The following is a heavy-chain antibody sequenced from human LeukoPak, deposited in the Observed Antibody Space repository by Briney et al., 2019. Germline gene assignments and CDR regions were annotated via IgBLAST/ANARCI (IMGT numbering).Heavy chain of an antibody. D-gene: IGHD3-9*01. J-gene: IGHJ4*02. CDR3: ASGGDWSHASSGY. CDR2: ISGSGGST. Sequence: GGSLRLSCAASGFTFSSYAMSWVRQAPGKGLEWVSAISGSGGSTCYADSVKGRFTISRDNSKNTLYLQMNSLRAEDTAVYYCASGGDWSHASSGYWGQGTLVTVSS. V-gene: IGHV3-23*01. CDR1: GFTFSSYA.